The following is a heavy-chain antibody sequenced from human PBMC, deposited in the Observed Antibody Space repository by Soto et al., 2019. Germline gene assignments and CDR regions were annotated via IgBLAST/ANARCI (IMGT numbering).Heavy chain of an antibody. CDR1: GGSISSYY. V-gene: IGHV4-59*08. D-gene: IGHD3-16*02. CDR2: IYYSGST. CDR3: ASRYYDYIWGSYRYLQFDY. J-gene: IGHJ4*02. Sequence: SETLSLTCTVSGGSISSYYWSWIRQPPGKGLEWIGYIYYSGSTNYNPSLKSRVTISVDTSKNQFSLKLSSVTAADAAVYYCASRYYDYIWGSYRYLQFDYWGQGTLVTVSS.